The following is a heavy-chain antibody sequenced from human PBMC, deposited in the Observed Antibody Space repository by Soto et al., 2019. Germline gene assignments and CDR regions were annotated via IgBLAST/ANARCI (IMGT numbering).Heavy chain of an antibody. CDR3: AILSYGDYDDAFDI. V-gene: IGHV3-21*01. Sequence: EVQLVESGGGQVKPGGSLRLSCAASGFTFSSYSMNWVRQAPGKGLEWVSSISSSSSYIYYADSVKGRFTISRDNAKNSLYLQMNSLRAEDTAVYYCAILSYGDYDDAFDIWGQGTMVTVSS. J-gene: IGHJ3*02. D-gene: IGHD4-17*01. CDR2: ISSSSSYI. CDR1: GFTFSSYS.